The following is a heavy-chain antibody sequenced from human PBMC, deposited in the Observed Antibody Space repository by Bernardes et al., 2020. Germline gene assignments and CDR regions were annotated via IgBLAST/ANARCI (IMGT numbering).Heavy chain of an antibody. D-gene: IGHD2-15*01. CDR2: ISGSGGST. CDR3: AKDELDAGYCSGGSCYRNYYYYGMDV. J-gene: IGHJ6*02. CDR1: GFTFSSSA. V-gene: IGHV3-23*01. Sequence: GGSLRLSRAASGFTFSSSAMSWVRQAPGTGLEWVSAISGSGGSTYYADSVKGRFTISRDNSKNTLYLQMNSLRAEDTAVYYCAKDELDAGYCSGGSCYRNYYYYGMDVWGQGTTVTVS.